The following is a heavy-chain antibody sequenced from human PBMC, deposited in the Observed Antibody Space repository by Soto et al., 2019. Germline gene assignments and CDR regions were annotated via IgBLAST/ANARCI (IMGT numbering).Heavy chain of an antibody. CDR3: ARDRRGIAVAGTYDY. J-gene: IGHJ4*02. Sequence: EVQLVESGGGLVKPGGSLRLSCAAPGFTFSSYSMNWVRQAPGKGLEWVSSISSSSSYIYYADSVKGRFTISRDNAKNSLYLQMNSLRAEDTAVYYCARDRRGIAVAGTYDYWGQGTLVTVSS. CDR2: ISSSSSYI. V-gene: IGHV3-21*01. CDR1: GFTFSSYS. D-gene: IGHD6-19*01.